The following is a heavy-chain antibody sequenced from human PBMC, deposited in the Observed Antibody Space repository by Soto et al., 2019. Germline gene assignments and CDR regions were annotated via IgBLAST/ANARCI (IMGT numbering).Heavy chain of an antibody. CDR2: ISSSSSTI. J-gene: IGHJ6*02. CDR1: GFTFSSYS. Sequence: GGSLRLSCAASGFTFSSYSMNWVRQAPGKGLEWVSYISSSSSTIYYADSVKGRFTISRDNAKNSLYLQMNSLRDEDTAVYYCARGGYYYDSSGYPPNYGMDVWGQGTTVTVSS. D-gene: IGHD3-22*01. CDR3: ARGGYYYDSSGYPPNYGMDV. V-gene: IGHV3-48*02.